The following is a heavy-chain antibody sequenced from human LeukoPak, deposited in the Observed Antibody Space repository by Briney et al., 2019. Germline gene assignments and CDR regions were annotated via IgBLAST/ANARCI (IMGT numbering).Heavy chain of an antibody. CDR2: INPNSGGT. D-gene: IGHD4-17*01. CDR1: GYTFIGYY. Sequence: ASVKVSCKASGYTFIGYYIHWVRQAPGQGLEYMGWINPNSGGTSYAQQFQGRVTMTRDTSISTAYMELSRLRSDDTAVYYCARGGPTVTTSDSGWFDPWGQGTLLTVSS. J-gene: IGHJ5*02. V-gene: IGHV1-2*02. CDR3: ARGGPTVTTSDSGWFDP.